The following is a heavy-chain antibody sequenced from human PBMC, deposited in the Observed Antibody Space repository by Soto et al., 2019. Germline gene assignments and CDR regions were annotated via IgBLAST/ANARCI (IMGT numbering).Heavy chain of an antibody. CDR1: GFSLSTSGVG. CDR3: AHSGNYVDYFDY. D-gene: IGHD4-4*01. Sequence: QITLKESGPTLVKPTQPLTLTCTFSGFSLSTSGVGVGWIRQPPGKALEWLALIYWNDDKRYSPSLKSRLTITKDTSKNQVVLTMTNMDPVDTATYYCAHSGNYVDYFDYWGQGTLVTVSS. J-gene: IGHJ4*02. CDR2: IYWNDDK. V-gene: IGHV2-5*01.